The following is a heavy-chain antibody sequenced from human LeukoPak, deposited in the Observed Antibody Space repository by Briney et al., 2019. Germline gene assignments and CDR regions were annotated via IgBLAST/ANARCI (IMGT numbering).Heavy chain of an antibody. V-gene: IGHV4-34*01. CDR1: GGSFSGYY. CDR2: INHSGST. D-gene: IGHD3-22*01. CDR3: ARGGPGYYDSSGYYY. J-gene: IGHJ4*02. Sequence: PSGTLSLTCAVYGGSFSGYYWSWIRQPPGKGLEWIGEINHSGSTNYNPSLKSRVTISVDTSKNQFSLKLSSVTAADTAVYYCARGGPGYYDSSGYYYWGQGTLVTVSS.